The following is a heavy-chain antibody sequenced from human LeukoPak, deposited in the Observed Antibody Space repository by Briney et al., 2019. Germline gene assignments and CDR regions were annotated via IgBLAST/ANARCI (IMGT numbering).Heavy chain of an antibody. CDR2: INSDGSTT. V-gene: IGHV3-74*01. CDR3: ARGYSGSYRVDY. J-gene: IGHJ4*02. D-gene: IGHD1-26*01. Sequence: GGSLRLSCAASGFTFSSYWMHWVRHAPGKGLVWVSRINSDGSTTTYADSVKGRFTISRDNAKNTLYLQMNSLRAEDTAVYYCARGYSGSYRVDYWGQGTLVTVSS. CDR1: GFTFSSYW.